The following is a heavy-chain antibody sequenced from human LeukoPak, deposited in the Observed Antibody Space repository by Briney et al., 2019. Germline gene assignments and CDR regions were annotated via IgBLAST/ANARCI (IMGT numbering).Heavy chain of an antibody. J-gene: IGHJ3*02. D-gene: IGHD6-19*01. Sequence: PGGSLRLSCAASGFTVSSSYMTWVRQAPGKGLEWVSLIYSGGSTYYADSVKGRFTISRDNSKNTVFLQMNSLRVEDTAVYYCARELCHRGQCAFDIWGQGTMVTVSS. CDR1: GFTVSSSY. V-gene: IGHV3-53*01. CDR2: IYSGGST. CDR3: ARELCHRGQCAFDI.